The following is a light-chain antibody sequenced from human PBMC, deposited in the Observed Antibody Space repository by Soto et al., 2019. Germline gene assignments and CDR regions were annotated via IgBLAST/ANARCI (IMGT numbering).Light chain of an antibody. CDR1: ESIYSW. CDR2: KTS. Sequence: IQMTQSPSTLSASVGDTVTITCRASESIYSWLAWYKQIPGKAPQLLIYKTSTLQGGVPSRFSGSGSGTEFTLTISSLQSEDFAIYYCQQYKNWPPLTFGGGTKVEIK. J-gene: IGKJ4*01. CDR3: QQYKNWPPLT. V-gene: IGKV1-5*03.